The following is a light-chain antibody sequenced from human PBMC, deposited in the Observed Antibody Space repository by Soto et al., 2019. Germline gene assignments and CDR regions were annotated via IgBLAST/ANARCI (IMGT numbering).Light chain of an antibody. V-gene: IGKV3-15*01. CDR3: QQYNNWPPMYT. Sequence: EIVMTQSPATLSVSPGERATLSCRASQSLSRNLAWYQQKPGQAPRLLIYGASTRATGIPARFSGSGSGTEFTLTISSLQSEDFAVYYCQQYNNWPPMYTFGQGTKLEIK. CDR1: QSLSRN. J-gene: IGKJ2*01. CDR2: GAS.